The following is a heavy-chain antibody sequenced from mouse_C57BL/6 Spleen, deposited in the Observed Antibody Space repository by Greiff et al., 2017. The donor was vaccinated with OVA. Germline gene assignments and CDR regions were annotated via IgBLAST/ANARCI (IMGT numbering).Heavy chain of an antibody. CDR1: GYTFTSYW. Sequence: QVQLQQPGAELVKPGASVKLSCKASGYTFTSYWMQWVKQRPGQGLEWIGEIDPSDSDTNYNQKFKGKATLTVDTSSSTAYMQLSSLTSEDSAVYYCARSIPYYYGSSYGYFDGWGKGATLTVSS. D-gene: IGHD1-1*01. J-gene: IGHJ2*01. V-gene: IGHV1-50*01. CDR3: ARSIPYYYGSSYGYFDG. CDR2: IDPSDSDT.